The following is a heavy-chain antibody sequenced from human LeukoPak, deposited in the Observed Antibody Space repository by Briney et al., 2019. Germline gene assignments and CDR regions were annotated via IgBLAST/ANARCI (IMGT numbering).Heavy chain of an antibody. CDR1: GYSFIDCY. Sequence: ASVKVSCKASGYSFIDCYMHWVRQAPGQGLEWLGWINPNTGGTNYAEKFQGRVTMTRDTSITTAYMELNRLRSDDTAVYYCARGGASYDGSDYSPYVWGQGTLVTVSS. J-gene: IGHJ4*02. CDR2: INPNTGGT. D-gene: IGHD3-22*01. V-gene: IGHV1-2*02. CDR3: ARGGASYDGSDYSPYV.